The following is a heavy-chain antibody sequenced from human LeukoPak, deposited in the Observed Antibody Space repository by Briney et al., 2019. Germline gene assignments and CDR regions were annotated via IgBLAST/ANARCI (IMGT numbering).Heavy chain of an antibody. CDR2: FDPEDGET. J-gene: IGHJ5*02. V-gene: IGHV1-24*01. D-gene: IGHD2-2*01. CDR1: GYTLTELS. CDR3: ATVTGDCSSTSCRYNWFDP. Sequence: ASVKVSCKVSGYTLTELSMHWVRQGPGKGLEWMGGFDPEDGETIYAQKFQGRVTMTEDTSTDTAYMELSSLRSEDTAVYYCATVTGDCSSTSCRYNWFDPWGQGTLVTVSS.